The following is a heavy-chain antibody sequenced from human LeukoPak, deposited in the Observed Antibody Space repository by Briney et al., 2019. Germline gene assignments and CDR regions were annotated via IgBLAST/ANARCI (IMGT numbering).Heavy chain of an antibody. CDR3: ASPPVGTTSDAFDI. CDR2: MYPGDSDT. V-gene: IGHV5-51*01. J-gene: IGHJ3*02. Sequence: GESLKISCKGSGYSFNSYWIGWVRQTPGKGLEWMGLMYPGDSDTRYSPSFQGQVTISADKSISTAYLQWSSLKASDTAMYYCASPPVGTTSDAFDIWGQGTMVTVSS. D-gene: IGHD2-21*02. CDR1: GYSFNSYW.